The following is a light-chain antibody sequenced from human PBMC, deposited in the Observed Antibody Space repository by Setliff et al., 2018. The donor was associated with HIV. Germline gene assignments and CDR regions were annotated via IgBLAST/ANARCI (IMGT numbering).Light chain of an antibody. Sequence: VLTQPPSVSGAPGQKITISCTGSSSNIGAGYDVHWYQHLPGTAPKLLIYGNSSRPSGVPDRFSGSKSGTSASLAISGLRSEDEADYYCAAWDDSLSGAVFGGGTKVTVL. CDR1: SSNIGAGYD. J-gene: IGLJ2*01. CDR3: AAWDDSLSGAV. CDR2: GNS. V-gene: IGLV1-40*01.